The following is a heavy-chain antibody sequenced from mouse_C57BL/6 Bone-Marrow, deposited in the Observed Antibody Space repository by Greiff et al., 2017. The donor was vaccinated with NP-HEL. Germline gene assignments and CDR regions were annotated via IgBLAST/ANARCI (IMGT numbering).Heavy chain of an antibody. D-gene: IGHD2-4*01. Sequence: EVKLVESGGGLVKPGGSLKLSCAASGFTFSSYAMSWVRQTPEKRLEWVATISDGGSYTYYPDNVKGRFTISRDNAKNNPYLQMSHLKSEDTAMYYCAMDRVITLRYDCDGAWFAYWGQGTLVTVSA. CDR1: GFTFSSYA. J-gene: IGHJ3*01. CDR2: ISDGGSYT. CDR3: AMDRVITLRYDCDGAWFAY. V-gene: IGHV5-4*03.